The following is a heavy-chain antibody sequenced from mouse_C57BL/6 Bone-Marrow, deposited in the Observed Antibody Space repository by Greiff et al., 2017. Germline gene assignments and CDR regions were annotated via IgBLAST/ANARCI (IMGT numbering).Heavy chain of an antibody. Sequence: VKLVESGPELVKPGASVKISCKASGSAFSSSWMNWVKQRPGKGFEWIGRIYPGDGDTNYNGKFKGKAPLTADKSSSTAYMQLSSLTSEDSAVYFCARYYDGYYFDVGGTGTTVTVSS. J-gene: IGHJ1*03. CDR1: GSAFSSSW. CDR3: ARYYDGYYFDV. CDR2: IYPGDGDT. D-gene: IGHD2-3*01. V-gene: IGHV1-82*01.